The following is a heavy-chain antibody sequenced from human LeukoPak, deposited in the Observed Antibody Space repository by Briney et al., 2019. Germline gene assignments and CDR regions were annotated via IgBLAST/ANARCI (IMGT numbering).Heavy chain of an antibody. J-gene: IGHJ3*02. D-gene: IGHD3-16*01. CDR3: AREGEGYYDAFDI. CDR1: GFTFSNYG. CDR2: IWFDGSNK. Sequence: GGSLRLSCTASGFTFSNYGMHWVRQAPGKGLEWVAIIWFDGSNKYYADSVKGRFTISRDNSKNTLYLQMNSLRAEDTPVYYCAREGEGYYDAFDIWGQGTMVTVSS. V-gene: IGHV3-33*01.